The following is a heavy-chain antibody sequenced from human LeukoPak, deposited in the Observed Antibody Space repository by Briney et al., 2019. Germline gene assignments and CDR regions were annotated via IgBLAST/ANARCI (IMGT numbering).Heavy chain of an antibody. CDR2: ISAYNGNT. V-gene: IGHV1-18*01. D-gene: IGHD2-2*01. CDR1: GYTFTSYG. J-gene: IGHJ6*02. Sequence: ASVKVSCKASGYTFTSYGISWVRQAPGQGLEWMGWISAYNGNTNYAQKLQGRVTMTTDTSTSTAYMELRSLRSDDTAVYYCVRDPRGGYCSSTSCPLDVWGQGTTVTVSS. CDR3: VRDPRGGYCSSTSCPLDV.